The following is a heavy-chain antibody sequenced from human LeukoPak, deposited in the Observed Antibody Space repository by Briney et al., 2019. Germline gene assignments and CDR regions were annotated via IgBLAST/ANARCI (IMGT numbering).Heavy chain of an antibody. J-gene: IGHJ4*02. CDR3: TTYVGTMVRGAITNTHN. CDR1: GFTFSNAW. Sequence: GGSLRLSCAASGFTFSNAWMSWVRQAPGKGLEWVGRIKSKTDGGTTDYAAPVKVRFTISRDDSKNTLYLQMNSLKTEDTAVYYCTTYVGTMVRGAITNTHNWGQGTLVTVSS. D-gene: IGHD3-10*01. CDR2: IKSKTDGGTT. V-gene: IGHV3-15*01.